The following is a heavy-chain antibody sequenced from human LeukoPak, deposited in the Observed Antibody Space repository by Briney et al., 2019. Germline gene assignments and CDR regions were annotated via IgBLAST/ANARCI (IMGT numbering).Heavy chain of an antibody. CDR1: GGTFSSYA. Sequence: ASVKVSCKASGGTFSSYAISWVRQAPGQGLEWMGGIIPIFGTANYAQTFQGRVTITADKSTSTAYMELSSLRSEDTAVYYCARVPYCSSTSCCFTWFDPWGQGTLVTVSS. CDR3: ARVPYCSSTSCCFTWFDP. J-gene: IGHJ5*02. V-gene: IGHV1-69*06. D-gene: IGHD2-2*01. CDR2: IIPIFGTA.